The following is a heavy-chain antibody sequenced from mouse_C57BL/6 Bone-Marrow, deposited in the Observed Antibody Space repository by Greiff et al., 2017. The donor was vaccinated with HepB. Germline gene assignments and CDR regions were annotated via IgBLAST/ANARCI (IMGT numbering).Heavy chain of an antibody. Sequence: VQWVESGPELVKPGASVKISCKASGYAFSSSWMNWVKQRPGKGLEWIGRIYPGDGDTNYNGKFKGKATLTADKSSSTAYMQLSSLTSEDSAVYFCARWGYDGYYGFAYWGQGTLVTVSA. CDR2: IYPGDGDT. D-gene: IGHD2-3*01. CDR1: GYAFSSSW. V-gene: IGHV1-82*01. J-gene: IGHJ3*01. CDR3: ARWGYDGYYGFAY.